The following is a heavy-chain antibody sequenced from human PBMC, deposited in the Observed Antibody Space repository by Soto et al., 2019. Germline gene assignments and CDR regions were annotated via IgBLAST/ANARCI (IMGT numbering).Heavy chain of an antibody. J-gene: IGHJ4*02. Sequence: GGSLRLSCAASGFTFSSYAMSWVRQAPGKGLEWVSAISGSGGSTYYADSVKGRFTISRDNSKKTLYLQMNSLRAEDTAVYYCAKGGGLGYCSSTSCPIDYWGQGTLVTVSS. CDR3: AKGGGLGYCSSTSCPIDY. CDR1: GFTFSSYA. D-gene: IGHD2-2*01. CDR2: ISGSGGST. V-gene: IGHV3-23*01.